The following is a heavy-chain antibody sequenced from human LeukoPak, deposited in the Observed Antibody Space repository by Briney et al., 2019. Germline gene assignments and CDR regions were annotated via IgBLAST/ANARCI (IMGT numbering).Heavy chain of an antibody. CDR1: GFIFDDYA. CDR3: AKAGRYIYGYLDY. Sequence: GGSLRLSCAASGFIFDDYAMHWVRQAPGKGLEWVSGISWNSGSIGYADSVKGRFTISRDNAKNSLYLQMNSLRTEDTALYYCAKAGRYIYGYLDYWGQGALVTVSS. V-gene: IGHV3-9*01. CDR2: ISWNSGSI. D-gene: IGHD5-18*01. J-gene: IGHJ4*02.